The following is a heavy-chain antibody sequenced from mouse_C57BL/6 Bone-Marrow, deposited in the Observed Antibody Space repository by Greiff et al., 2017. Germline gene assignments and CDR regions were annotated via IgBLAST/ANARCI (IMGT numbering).Heavy chain of an antibody. CDR2: ISDGGSYT. J-gene: IGHJ2*01. Sequence: EVQVVESGGGLVKPGGSLKLSCAASGFTFSSYAMSWVRQTPEKRLEWVATISDGGSYTYYPDNVKGRFTISRDNAKNNLYLQMSHLKSEDTAMYYCARDVTTTVVSYYFDYWGQGTTLTVSS. D-gene: IGHD1-1*01. CDR3: ARDVTTTVVSYYFDY. V-gene: IGHV5-4*01. CDR1: GFTFSSYA.